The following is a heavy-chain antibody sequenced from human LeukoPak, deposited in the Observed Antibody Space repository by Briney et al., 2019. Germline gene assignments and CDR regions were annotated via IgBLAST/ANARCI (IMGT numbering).Heavy chain of an antibody. CDR1: GYTFTSYY. Sequence: ASVKVSCKASGYTFTSYYMHWVRQAPGQGLEWMGIINPSGGSTSYAQKSQGRVTMTRDTSTSTVYMELSSLRSEDTAVYYCASYQLLYGMDVWGQGTTVTVSS. J-gene: IGHJ6*02. CDR2: INPSGGST. CDR3: ASYQLLYGMDV. D-gene: IGHD2-2*01. V-gene: IGHV1-46*01.